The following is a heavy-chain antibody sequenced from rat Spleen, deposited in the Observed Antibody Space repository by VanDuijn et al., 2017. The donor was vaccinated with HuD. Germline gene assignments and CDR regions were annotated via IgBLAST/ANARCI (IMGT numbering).Heavy chain of an antibody. CDR1: WFSLSSNR. CDR2: IWSYGGT. D-gene: IGHD1-5*01. V-gene: IGHV2-47*01. J-gene: IGHJ3*01. CDR3: SRDEYRNNWGFAY. Sequence: QVPLKESGPGLGQPSQTLSPTCPVSWFSLSSNRGSWIRQPPGKGLEWMGLIWSYGGTDYNSAIKSRLSISRDTSKSQVFLKMNSLQTEDTAMYFCSRDEYRNNWGFAYWGQGTLVTVSS.